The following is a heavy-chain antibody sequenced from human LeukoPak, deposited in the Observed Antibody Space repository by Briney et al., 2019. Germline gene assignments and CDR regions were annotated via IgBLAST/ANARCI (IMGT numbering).Heavy chain of an antibody. CDR3: ARGPLSFVGARHPFDY. CDR1: GYTFTSYA. V-gene: IGHV1-8*03. J-gene: IGHJ4*02. Sequence: ASVKVSCKASGYTFTSYAMNWVRQAPGQGLEWMGWMNPNRGNTANAQKFQGRVTITRNTSISTAYMELSSLRSEDTAVYYCARGPLSFVGARHPFDYWGQGTLVTVSS. CDR2: MNPNRGNT. D-gene: IGHD1-26*01.